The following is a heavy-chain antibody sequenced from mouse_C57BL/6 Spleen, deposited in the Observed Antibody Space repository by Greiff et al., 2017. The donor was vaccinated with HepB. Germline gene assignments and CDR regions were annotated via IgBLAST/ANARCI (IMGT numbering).Heavy chain of an antibody. V-gene: IGHV1-82*01. CDR1: GYAFSSSW. D-gene: IGHD1-1*01. J-gene: IGHJ1*03. Sequence: QVQLQQSGPELVKPGASVKISCKASGYAFSSSWMNWVKQRPGKGLEWIGRINTGDGDTNYNGKFKGRATLTEDKSTSTAYMQLSSRTAEDAAVYFCARCYYGSTNLYFGVWGTGTTVTVSS. CDR2: INTGDGDT. CDR3: ARCYYGSTNLYFGV.